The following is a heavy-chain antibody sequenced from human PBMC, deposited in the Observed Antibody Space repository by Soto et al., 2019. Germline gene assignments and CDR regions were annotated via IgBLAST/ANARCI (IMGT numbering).Heavy chain of an antibody. CDR2: INAGNGNT. D-gene: IGHD3-10*01. V-gene: IGHV1-3*01. J-gene: IGHJ5*02. CDR3: ARGYGSGSLNNCFDP. CDR1: GYTFVSNV. Sequence: AASVKVSCKASGYTFVSNVIHWVRQAPGQRLEWMGWINAGNGNTKYSQKFQDRVTITRDTSASTAYMELSSLRSEDTAVYYCARGYGSGSLNNCFDPWGQGTLVTVSS.